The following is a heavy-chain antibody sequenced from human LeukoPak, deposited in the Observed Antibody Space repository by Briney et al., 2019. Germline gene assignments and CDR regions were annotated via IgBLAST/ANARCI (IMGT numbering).Heavy chain of an antibody. V-gene: IGHV1-2*02. CDR1: GYTFTSYY. CDR3: ARGGIPWDYGDYGAVYNWFDP. Sequence: ASVKVSCKASGYTFTSYYMHWVRQAPGQGLEWMGWINPNSGGTNYAQKFQGRVTMTRDTSISTAYMELSRLRSDDTAVYYCARGGIPWDYGDYGAVYNWFDPWGQGTLVTVSS. D-gene: IGHD4-17*01. J-gene: IGHJ5*02. CDR2: INPNSGGT.